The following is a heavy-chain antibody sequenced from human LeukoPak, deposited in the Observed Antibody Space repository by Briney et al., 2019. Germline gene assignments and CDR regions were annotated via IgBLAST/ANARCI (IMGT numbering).Heavy chain of an antibody. Sequence: GGSLRLSCAASGFTFSSYWMSWVRQAPGKGLEWVANIKQDGSEKYYVDSVKGRFTISRDNSNNTLFLQMNGLRPEDTAVYYCATDLGPQLGYDSWGQGTLVTVSS. CDR2: IKQDGSEK. CDR1: GFTFSSYW. D-gene: IGHD1-1*01. CDR3: ATDLGPQLGYDS. J-gene: IGHJ4*02. V-gene: IGHV3-7*01.